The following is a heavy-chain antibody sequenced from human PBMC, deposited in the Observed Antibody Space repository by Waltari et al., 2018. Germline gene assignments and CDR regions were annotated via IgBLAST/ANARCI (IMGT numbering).Heavy chain of an antibody. V-gene: IGHV3-30-3*02. CDR1: GFNFGAFA. D-gene: IGHD3-3*01. CDR3: AKNFGVGVPEATFDF. CDR2: ISLDGNTV. Sequence: QVHLVESGGGVVQPGRSLRLSCAASGFNFGAFAMHWVRQAPGKGLEWVAVISLDGNTVYYADSVKGRFSISRDNSRNTLYVQMNSLRNEDTAVYHCAKNFGVGVPEATFDFWGQGTMVTVSS. J-gene: IGHJ3*01.